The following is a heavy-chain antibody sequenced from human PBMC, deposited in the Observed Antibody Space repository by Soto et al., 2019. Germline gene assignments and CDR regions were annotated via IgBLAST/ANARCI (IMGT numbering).Heavy chain of an antibody. CDR1: GGTFSTNT. CDR2: IMPIFGSA. V-gene: IGHV1-69*13. D-gene: IGHD3-22*01. J-gene: IGHJ4*02. CDR3: ARQFDSDTSGYYYDY. Sequence: SVKVSCKASGGTFSTNTISWVRQAPGQGLEWMGGIMPIFGSANYAQKFQGRVTITADEYTRTVYMELSRLRSEDTAVYYCARQFDSDTSGYYYDYWGQGTLVTVSS.